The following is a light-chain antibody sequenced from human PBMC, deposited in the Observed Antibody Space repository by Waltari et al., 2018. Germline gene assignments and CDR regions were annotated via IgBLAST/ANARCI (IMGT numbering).Light chain of an antibody. CDR2: LGS. Sequence: DIVMTQFPVSLPVTPGAPASISSRSSQTLLHSNGNKYLVWYLQSSGQSPQRLIYLGSNRASGVPDRFSGSGSGTDFTLKISRVEAEDVGVYYCMQSLQALWTFGPGTKVEFK. CDR3: MQSLQALWT. CDR1: QTLLHSNGNKY. J-gene: IGKJ1*01. V-gene: IGKV2-28*01.